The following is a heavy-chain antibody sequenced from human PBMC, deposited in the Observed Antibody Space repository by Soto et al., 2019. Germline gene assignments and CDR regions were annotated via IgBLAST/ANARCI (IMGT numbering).Heavy chain of an antibody. J-gene: IGHJ6*02. CDR2: ISSSGDAI. CDR1: GFIFSDYT. D-gene: IGHD6-13*01. CDR3: ARDHGGSTWFVGAYYFLGMDV. Sequence: EVQLVESGGDLGQPGGSLRLSCAASGFIFSDYTMTWVRQAPGRGLEFVSHISSSGDAIFYAESVKGRFTVSRDNAKNSLYLQMNSLRDDATALYFCARDHGGSTWFVGAYYFLGMDVWGQGTAVNVSS. V-gene: IGHV3-48*02.